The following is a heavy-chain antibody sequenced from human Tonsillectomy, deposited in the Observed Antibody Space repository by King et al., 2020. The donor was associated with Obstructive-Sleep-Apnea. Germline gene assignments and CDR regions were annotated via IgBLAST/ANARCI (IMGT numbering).Heavy chain of an antibody. CDR2: INSDGSST. V-gene: IGHV3-74*01. CDR1: GFTFSSYW. D-gene: IGHD2-2*01. CDR3: ARSSSPSDIVVVPASPICYYYYGMDV. J-gene: IGHJ6*02. Sequence: VQLVESGGGLVQPGGSLRLSCAASGFTFSSYWMHWVRQAPGKGLVWVSRINSDGSSTSYADSVKGRFTISRDNAKNTLYLQMNSLRAEDTAVYYCARSSSPSDIVVVPASPICYYYYGMDVWGQGTPVTVSS.